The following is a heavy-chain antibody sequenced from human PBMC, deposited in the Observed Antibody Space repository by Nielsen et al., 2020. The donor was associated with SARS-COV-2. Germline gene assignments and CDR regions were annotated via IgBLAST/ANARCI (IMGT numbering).Heavy chain of an antibody. J-gene: IGHJ3*01. D-gene: IGHD3/OR15-3a*01. Sequence: GESLKISCKASGHSFTNYWIAWVRQMPGKGLEWMGIVNPRDSDARYSPSFAGQFTLSADSSVTTAYVEWSSLQASDTAMYYCVRGDWDGSDVFAAFDLWGQGTLVSVSS. CDR1: GHSFTNYW. CDR3: VRGDWDGSDVFAAFDL. CDR2: VNPRDSDA. V-gene: IGHV5-51*01.